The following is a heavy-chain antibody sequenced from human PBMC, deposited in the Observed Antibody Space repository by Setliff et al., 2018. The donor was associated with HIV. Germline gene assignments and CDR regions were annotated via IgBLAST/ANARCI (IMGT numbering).Heavy chain of an antibody. CDR1: GYTLTDFS. CDR3: ATFRRGSGRYYYYMDV. V-gene: IGHV1-24*01. D-gene: IGHD3-10*01. CDR2: FDPEDGET. J-gene: IGHJ6*03. Sequence: GASVKVSCKVSGYTLTDFSIHWVRQAPGKGLEWMGGFDPEDGETIYAQKFQGRVTMTEDTSTDTAYMELSSLRSEDTALYYCATFRRGSGRYYYYMDVWGKGTTVTVSS.